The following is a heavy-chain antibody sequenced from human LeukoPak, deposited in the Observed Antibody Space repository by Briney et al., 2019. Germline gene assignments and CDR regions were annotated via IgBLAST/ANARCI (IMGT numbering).Heavy chain of an antibody. CDR1: GYTFTGYY. Sequence: ASVTVSCKASGYTFTGYYMHWVRQAPGQGLEWMGRINPNNGATNYAQKLQGRVTITGDTSISTAYMELSSLRSDDTAVYYCTRESGSYHGNDYWGQGTLVTVSS. CDR2: INPNNGAT. D-gene: IGHD1-26*01. CDR3: TRESGSYHGNDY. J-gene: IGHJ4*02. V-gene: IGHV1-2*06.